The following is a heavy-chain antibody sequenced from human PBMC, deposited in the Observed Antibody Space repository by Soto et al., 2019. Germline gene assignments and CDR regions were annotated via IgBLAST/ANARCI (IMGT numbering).Heavy chain of an antibody. CDR3: ARGYSTGYDILTGYEL. V-gene: IGHV1-2*04. CDR2: INPNSGGT. D-gene: IGHD3-9*01. CDR1: GYTFTGYY. J-gene: IGHJ4*02. Sequence: ASVKVSCKASGYTFTGYYIHWVRQAPGQGLEWMGWINPNSGGTNYAQKFQGWVTMTRDTSISTAYMELSRLRSDDTAVYYCARGYSTGYDILTGYELWGQGTLVTVSS.